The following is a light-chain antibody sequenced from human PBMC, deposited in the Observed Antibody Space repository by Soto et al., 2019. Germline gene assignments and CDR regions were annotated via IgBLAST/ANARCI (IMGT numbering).Light chain of an antibody. CDR2: DVS. V-gene: IGLV2-11*01. J-gene: IGLJ3*02. CDR1: SSDIGGYNY. CDR3: CSFAGSYTLGV. Sequence: QSALTQPRSVSGSPGQSVTISCTGTSSDIGGYNYVSWYQQHPGKAPKLMIYDVSKLPSGVPDRFSGSKSGNTASLTISGLQAEDEAYYFCCSFAGSYTLGVFGGGTKLTVL.